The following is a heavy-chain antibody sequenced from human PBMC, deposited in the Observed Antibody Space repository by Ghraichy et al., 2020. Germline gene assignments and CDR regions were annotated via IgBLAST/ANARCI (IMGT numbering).Heavy chain of an antibody. CDR2: IYYSGST. CDR3: AGDGVTIFAGGAFYY. V-gene: IGHV4-39*01. Sequence: DSLNISCTVSGGSISNNNYYWAWIRQPPGKGLEWIGSIYYSGSTYYNPSLKSRVTISVDTSKNQFSLKLSSVSATDTAVYYCAGDGVTIFAGGAFYYWGQGTLVTGSS. J-gene: IGHJ4*02. CDR1: GGSISNNNYY. D-gene: IGHD3-3*01.